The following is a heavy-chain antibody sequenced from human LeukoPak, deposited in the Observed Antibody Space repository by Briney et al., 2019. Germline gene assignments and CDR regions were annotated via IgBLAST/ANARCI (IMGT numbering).Heavy chain of an antibody. CDR2: MSSSGSGGNT. J-gene: IGHJ2*01. CDR1: GVTLGTDA. V-gene: IGHV3-23*01. D-gene: IGHD1-26*01. CDR3: ATERTVGASYWYFDL. Sequence: GGCLRLSCAVSGVTLGTDAMSCARQAPGKGREWVSGMSSSGSGGNTYYAGSVTGRFTISRDSSKNTLFLHLNTLSADDTAIYYCATERTVGASYWYFDLWGRGTLVTVSS.